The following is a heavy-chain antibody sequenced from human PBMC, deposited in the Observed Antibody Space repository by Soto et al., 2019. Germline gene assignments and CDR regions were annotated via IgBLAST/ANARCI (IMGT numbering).Heavy chain of an antibody. CDR3: ARDPTGGWQQLSWFDP. J-gene: IGHJ5*02. D-gene: IGHD6-13*01. V-gene: IGHV1-18*04. Sequence: QVQLVQSGAEVKKPGASVKVSCKASGYTFTSYGISWVRQAPGQGLEWMGWISAYNGNTNYAQKLQGRVTMTTDTSTSTAYIELRSLRSDDTAVYYCARDPTGGWQQLSWFDPWGQGTLVTVSS. CDR1: GYTFTSYG. CDR2: ISAYNGNT.